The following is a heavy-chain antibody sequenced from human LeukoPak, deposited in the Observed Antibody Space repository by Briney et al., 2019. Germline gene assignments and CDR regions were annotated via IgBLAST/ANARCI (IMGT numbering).Heavy chain of an antibody. CDR2: IYHSGST. V-gene: IGHV4-4*02. Sequence: SETLSLTCAVSGGSISSSNWWSWVRQPPGKGLEWIGEIYHSGSTNYNPSLKSRVTISVDKSKNQFSLKLSSVTAADTAVYYCARIHAPLRGYSYGAFDYWGQGTLVTVSS. D-gene: IGHD5-18*01. J-gene: IGHJ4*02. CDR3: ARIHAPLRGYSYGAFDY. CDR1: GGSISSSNW.